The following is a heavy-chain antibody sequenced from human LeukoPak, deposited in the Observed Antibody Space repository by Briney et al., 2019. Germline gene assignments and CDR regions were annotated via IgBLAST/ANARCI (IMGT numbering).Heavy chain of an antibody. CDR1: GFTVSSNY. CDR2: IYSGGST. Sequence: GGSLRLSCAASGFTVSSNYMSWVRQAPGKGLEWVSVIYSGGSTYYADSVKGRFTISRDNSKNTLYLQMNSLRAEDTAVYYCAKFRLTMVRGVITIFDYWGQGTPVTVSS. J-gene: IGHJ4*02. V-gene: IGHV3-53*01. CDR3: AKFRLTMVRGVITIFDY. D-gene: IGHD3-10*01.